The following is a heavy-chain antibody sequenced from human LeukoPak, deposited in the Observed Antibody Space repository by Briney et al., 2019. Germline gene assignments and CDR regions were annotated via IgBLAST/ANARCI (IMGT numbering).Heavy chain of an antibody. CDR2: ISAYNGNT. CDR1: GYTFTSYG. D-gene: IGHD2-2*01. Sequence: GASVKVSCKASGYTFTSYGISWVRQAPGQGLEWMGWISAYNGNTNYAQKLQGRVTMTTDTSTSTAYMELRSLRSDDTAVYYCARVGYFSSTSCYLIYYYMDVWGKGTTVTVSS. J-gene: IGHJ6*03. V-gene: IGHV1-18*01. CDR3: ARVGYFSSTSCYLIYYYMDV.